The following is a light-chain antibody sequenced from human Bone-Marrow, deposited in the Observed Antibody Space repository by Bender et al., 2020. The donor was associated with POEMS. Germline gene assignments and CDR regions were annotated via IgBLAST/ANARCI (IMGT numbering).Light chain of an antibody. J-gene: IGLJ1*01. V-gene: IGLV2-14*03. Sequence: QSALTQPASVSGSPGQSITISCTGSRSDVGAHNFVSWYQQHPGKAPKLMVFDVSHRPSGVSNRFSGSKSGNTASLTISGLQAEDEADYYCGSYTTTNTYVFGSGTQVTVL. CDR1: RSDVGAHNF. CDR3: GSYTTTNTYV. CDR2: DVS.